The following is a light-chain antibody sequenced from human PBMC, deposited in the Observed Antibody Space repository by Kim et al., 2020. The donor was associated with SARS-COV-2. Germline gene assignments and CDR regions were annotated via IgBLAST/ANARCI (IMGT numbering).Light chain of an antibody. Sequence: DTQMTQSSSSLSESVGDRLTITCRASQSIHSYLNWYQQKPEIAPKVLIYAASRLQSVVPSRFSGSGSGTDFTLTISSLQPEDFATYYCQQSYRTPYTFGQGTKVDIK. CDR2: AAS. CDR3: QQSYRTPYT. CDR1: QSIHSY. V-gene: IGKV1-39*01. J-gene: IGKJ2*01.